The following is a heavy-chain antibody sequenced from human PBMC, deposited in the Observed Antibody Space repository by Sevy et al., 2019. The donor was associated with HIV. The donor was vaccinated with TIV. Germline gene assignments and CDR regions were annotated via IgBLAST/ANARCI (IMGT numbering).Heavy chain of an antibody. CDR1: GFSFSNSA. Sequence: GGSLRLSCSGSGFSFSNSAMNWVRQTPGKGLKYVSAISSDGVSTYYTDSVRGRFTISRDNSKNTLYRQMSSLRVEDTAVYYCVKDPDYNFWRGDYGMDVWGQGTTVTVSS. CDR2: ISSDGVST. J-gene: IGHJ6*02. V-gene: IGHV3-64D*06. CDR3: VKDPDYNFWRGDYGMDV. D-gene: IGHD3-3*01.